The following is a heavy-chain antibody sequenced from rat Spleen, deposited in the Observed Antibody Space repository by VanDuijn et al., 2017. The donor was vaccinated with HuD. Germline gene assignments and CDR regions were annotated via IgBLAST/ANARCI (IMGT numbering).Heavy chain of an antibody. CDR2: ISYDGTTT. D-gene: IGHD1-11*01. CDR3: ARREYGGFFGYFDY. CDR1: GFTCSDYY. J-gene: IGHJ2*01. Sequence: EVQLVESDGGLVKDRRSLKLSCAASGFTCSDYYMAWVRQAPTTGLEWIATISYDGTTTSYRDSGRGRFTVSRDNAKSTLYLQMDSLRSEDTATYYCARREYGGFFGYFDYWGQGVMVTVSS. V-gene: IGHV5-7*01.